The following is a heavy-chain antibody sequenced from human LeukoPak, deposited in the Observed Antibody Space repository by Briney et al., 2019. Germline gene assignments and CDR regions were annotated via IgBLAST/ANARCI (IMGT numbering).Heavy chain of an antibody. CDR2: IIPIFGTA. J-gene: IGHJ6*03. D-gene: IGHD6-13*01. Sequence: ASVKVSCKASGGTFSSYAISWVRQAPGQGLEWMGGIIPIFGTANYAQKFQGRVTITADKSTSTAYMELSSLRSEDTAVYYCARTEYIAAAGSLYYYYMDVWGKGTTVTVSS. V-gene: IGHV1-69*06. CDR3: ARTEYIAAAGSLYYYYMDV. CDR1: GGTFSSYA.